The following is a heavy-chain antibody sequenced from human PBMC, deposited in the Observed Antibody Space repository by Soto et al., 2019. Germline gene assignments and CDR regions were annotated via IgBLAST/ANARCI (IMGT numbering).Heavy chain of an antibody. Sequence: QVQLVQSGAAVKKPGDSVKVSCKASGFSFTGYYIRWLSQAPGQGLEWMGWINAHSGGTEYAQKFQGRVTLTRDTSIATAYLTLTSLTSDDTAVYYCAKDLTRQLAYWLDPWGQGTQVTVSS. CDR2: INAHSGGT. CDR3: AKDLTRQLAYWLDP. CDR1: GFSFTGYY. V-gene: IGHV1-2*02. J-gene: IGHJ5*02. D-gene: IGHD6-6*01.